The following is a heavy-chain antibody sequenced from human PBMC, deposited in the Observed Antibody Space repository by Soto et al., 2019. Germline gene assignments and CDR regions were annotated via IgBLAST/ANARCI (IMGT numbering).Heavy chain of an antibody. Sequence: SETLSLTCAVSGGSISSGGYSWSWIRQPPGKGLEWIGEINHSGSTNYSPSLKSRVTISVDTSKNQFSLKLSSVTAADTAVYYCASLTSGYSGGFDPWGQGTLVTVSS. J-gene: IGHJ5*02. V-gene: IGHV4-34*01. CDR2: INHSGST. CDR1: GGSISSGGYS. D-gene: IGHD5-12*01. CDR3: ASLTSGYSGGFDP.